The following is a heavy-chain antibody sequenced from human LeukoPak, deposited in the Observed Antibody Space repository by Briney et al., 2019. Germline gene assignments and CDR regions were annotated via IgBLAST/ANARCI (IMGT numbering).Heavy chain of an antibody. CDR2: TNSDGSTT. Sequence: GGSLRLSCAASGFTFRSYWMHWVRHAPGKGRMWVSHTNSDGSTTTYADSVKGRFTISRDNAKNNVYVEMNSLRAEDTAVYYCARVSRGYGDYASVAYWGQGTLVTVSS. CDR3: ARVSRGYGDYASVAY. V-gene: IGHV3-74*01. CDR1: GFTFRSYW. D-gene: IGHD4-17*01. J-gene: IGHJ4*02.